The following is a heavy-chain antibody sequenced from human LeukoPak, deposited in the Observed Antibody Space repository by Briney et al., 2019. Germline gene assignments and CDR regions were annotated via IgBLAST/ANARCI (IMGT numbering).Heavy chain of an antibody. CDR1: GSTFSSYA. Sequence: GGSLRLSCAASGSTFSSYAMSWVRQAPGKGLEWVSAISGSGGSTYYADSVKGRFTISRDNSKNTLYLQMNSLRAEDTAVYYCAKAHYDSSGYYYCSFDYWGQGTRVTVSS. J-gene: IGHJ4*02. D-gene: IGHD3-22*01. CDR2: ISGSGGST. V-gene: IGHV3-23*01. CDR3: AKAHYDSSGYYYCSFDY.